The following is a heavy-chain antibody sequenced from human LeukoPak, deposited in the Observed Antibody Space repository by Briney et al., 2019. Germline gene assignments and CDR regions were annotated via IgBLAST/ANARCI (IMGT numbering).Heavy chain of an antibody. CDR1: GYTFTTYW. CDR2: IYPGDSET. J-gene: IGHJ3*01. CDR3: ARQARIKVKGHDVFDL. Sequence: GESLKISCRGSGYTFTTYWIAWVRQMPGKGLEWMGIIYPGDSETRYSPSFQGQVTISVDKSINTAYLQRSSLKASDTAMYYCARQARIKVKGHDVFDLWGQGTVATVSS. V-gene: IGHV5-51*01. D-gene: IGHD2-21*01.